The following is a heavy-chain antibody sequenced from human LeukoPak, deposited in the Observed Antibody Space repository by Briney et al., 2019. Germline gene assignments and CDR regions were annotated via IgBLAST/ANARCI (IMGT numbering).Heavy chain of an antibody. J-gene: IGHJ4*02. D-gene: IGHD4-11*01. CDR2: ISGSGGST. CDR1: GFTFSSYA. V-gene: IGHV3-23*01. CDR3: AKVPPPTVTTKRVSYFDY. Sequence: GGSLRLSCAASGFTFSSYAMSWVRQAPGKGLEWVSAISGSGGSTYYADSAKGRFTISRDNSKNTLYLQMNSLRAEDTAVYYCAKVPPPTVTTKRVSYFDYWGQGTLVTVSS.